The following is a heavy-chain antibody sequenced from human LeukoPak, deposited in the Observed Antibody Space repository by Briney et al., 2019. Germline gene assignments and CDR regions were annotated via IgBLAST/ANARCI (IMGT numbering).Heavy chain of an antibody. Sequence: PGGSLRLSCAASGFPFAGYAMSWVRQAPGKGLEWVSGISGSGGNTYYADSVKGRFTISRDNSKNTLYLQMNSLRAEDTAIYYCAKDRCSITNCLYGMDVWGQGTTVTVSS. J-gene: IGHJ6*02. CDR3: AKDRCSITNCLYGMDV. CDR1: GFPFAGYA. V-gene: IGHV3-23*01. D-gene: IGHD2-2*01. CDR2: ISGSGGNT.